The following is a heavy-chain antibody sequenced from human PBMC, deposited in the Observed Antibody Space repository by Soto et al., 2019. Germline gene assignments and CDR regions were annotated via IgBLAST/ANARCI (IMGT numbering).Heavy chain of an antibody. CDR2: INHSGST. Sequence: SETLSLTCAVYGGSFSGYYWSWIRQPPGKGLEWIGEINHSGSTNYNPSLKSRVTISVDTSKNQFSLKLSSVTAADTAVYYCARVRGTRIRIDPSYYYYYGMDVWGQGTTVTVSS. V-gene: IGHV4-34*01. D-gene: IGHD3-16*01. J-gene: IGHJ6*02. CDR1: GGSFSGYY. CDR3: ARVRGTRIRIDPSYYYYYGMDV.